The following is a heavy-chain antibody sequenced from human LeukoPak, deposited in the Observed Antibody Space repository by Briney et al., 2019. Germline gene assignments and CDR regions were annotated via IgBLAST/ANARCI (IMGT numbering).Heavy chain of an antibody. J-gene: IGHJ6*02. CDR2: IWYDGSNK. V-gene: IGHV3-33*01. Sequence: GGSLRLSCAASGFTFSSYGMHWVRQAPGKGLEWVAVIWYDGSNKYYADSVKGRFTISRDNSKNTLYLQMNSLRAEDTAVYYCAREQLWFGELLEYYYYGMDVWGQGTTVTVSS. CDR1: GFTFSSYG. D-gene: IGHD3-10*01. CDR3: AREQLWFGELLEYYYYGMDV.